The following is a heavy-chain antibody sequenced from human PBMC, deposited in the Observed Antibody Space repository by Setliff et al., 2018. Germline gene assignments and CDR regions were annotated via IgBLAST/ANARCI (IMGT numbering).Heavy chain of an antibody. CDR3: ARVSYCSSTSCDYYYYGMDV. CDR2: ISSSSSTI. CDR1: GFTFSSYS. J-gene: IGHJ6*02. V-gene: IGHV3-48*04. Sequence: GGSLRLSCAASGFTFSSYSMNWVRQAPGKGLEWVSYISSSSSTIYYADSVKGRFNISRDNAKNSLYQHMNSLRAEDTAVYYCARVSYCSSTSCDYYYYGMDVWGQGTTVTVSS. D-gene: IGHD2-2*01.